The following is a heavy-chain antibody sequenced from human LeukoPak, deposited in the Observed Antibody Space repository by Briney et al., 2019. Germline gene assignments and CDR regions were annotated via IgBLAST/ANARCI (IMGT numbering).Heavy chain of an antibody. J-gene: IGHJ4*02. CDR1: GYSFITYW. D-gene: IGHD5-12*01. CDR2: IDPTDSDT. CDR3: ARPGDGGYVDFDS. Sequence: HGESLKISCKTSGYSFITYWINWVRQTPGKGLEWMGRIDPTDSDTNYSPSFQGHVTLSADKSTTTVYLEFRSLKASDTAMYYCARPGDGGYVDFDSWGQGTPVTVSS. V-gene: IGHV5-10-1*01.